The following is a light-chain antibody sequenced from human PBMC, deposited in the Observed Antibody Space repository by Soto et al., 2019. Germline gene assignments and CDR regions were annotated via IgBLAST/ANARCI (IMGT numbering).Light chain of an antibody. Sequence: DIWMTQSPSSVSASVGGTVTITCRASEGISSWLAWYQQKPGKAPKLLVYGASTLQSGVPSRFSGSGSGTYFTLAITNLQPEDCASYYCQQTNTFPYTFGQGTKLEI. J-gene: IGKJ2*01. CDR3: QQTNTFPYT. CDR1: EGISSW. CDR2: GAS. V-gene: IGKV1-12*01.